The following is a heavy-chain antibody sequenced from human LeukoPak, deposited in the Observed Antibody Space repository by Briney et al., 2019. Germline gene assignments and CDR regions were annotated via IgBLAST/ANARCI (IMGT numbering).Heavy chain of an antibody. J-gene: IGHJ4*02. CDR2: INHSGNT. D-gene: IGHD2-15*01. CDR3: AREWVGCGGSCSYFDY. CDR1: GGSFSSYF. V-gene: IGHV4-34*01. Sequence: PSETLSLTCAVYGGSFSSYFWSWIRQPPGKGLEWIGEINHSGNTNYNPSLKSRVTMSVDTSKNQFSLNLSSLIAADTAVYYCAREWVGCGGSCSYFDYWGQGTLVTVSS.